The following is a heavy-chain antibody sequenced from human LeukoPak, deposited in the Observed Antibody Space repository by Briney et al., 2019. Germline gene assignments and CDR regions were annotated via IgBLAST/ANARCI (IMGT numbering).Heavy chain of an antibody. J-gene: IGHJ6*03. D-gene: IGHD3-22*01. Sequence: GASVKVSCKASGGTFSSYAISWVRQAPGQGLEWMGGIIPIFGTANYAQKFQGRVTITTDESTSTAYMELSSLRSEDTAVYYCARDYDSRFRYFDINYYYYMDVWDKGTTGTVSS. CDR1: GGTFSSYA. V-gene: IGHV1-69*05. CDR3: ARDYDSRFRYFDINYYYYMDV. CDR2: IIPIFGTA.